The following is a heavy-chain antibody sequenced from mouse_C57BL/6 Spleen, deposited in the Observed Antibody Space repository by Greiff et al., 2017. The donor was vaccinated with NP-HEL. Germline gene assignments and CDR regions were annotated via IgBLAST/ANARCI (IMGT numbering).Heavy chain of an antibody. J-gene: IGHJ3*01. Sequence: EVQLQQSGPGLVKPSQSLSLTCSVTGYSITSGYYWNWIRQFPGNKLEWMGYISYDGSNNYNPSLKNRISITRDTSKNQFFLKLNSVTTEDTATYYCARGSYDAYWGQGTLVTVSA. CDR1: GYSITSGYY. CDR3: ARGSYDAY. D-gene: IGHD2-3*01. CDR2: ISYDGSN. V-gene: IGHV3-6*01.